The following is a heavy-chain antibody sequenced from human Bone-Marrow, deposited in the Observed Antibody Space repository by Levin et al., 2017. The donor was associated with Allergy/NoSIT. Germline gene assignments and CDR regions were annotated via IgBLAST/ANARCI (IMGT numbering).Heavy chain of an antibody. V-gene: IGHV3-23*01. CDR3: ARRGFPAAPEYYFHS. CDR2: VSKSGART. Sequence: LSLTCAASGFTFDSYDMSWVRQAPGKGLAWVSSVSKSGARTDYAHSVKGRFTISRDNSKNMLYLQMNGLRPEDTAVYYCARRGFPAAPEYYFHSWGQGTLVTVSS. D-gene: IGHD2-2*01. J-gene: IGHJ4*02. CDR1: GFTFDSYD.